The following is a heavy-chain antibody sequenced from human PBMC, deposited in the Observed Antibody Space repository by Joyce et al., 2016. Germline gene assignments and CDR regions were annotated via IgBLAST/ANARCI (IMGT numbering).Heavy chain of an antibody. V-gene: IGHV1-69*12. CDR1: GGAFSNFT. CDR3: ARGGTSSDHYFFYTLDV. D-gene: IGHD1-14*01. Sequence: QVLLVQSGATVKRPGSSLRVSCKSSGGAFSNFTVNWVRQTPGQRLEWMGGIIPFFGAAKYAEHFQGRVTLTADLSTRRAYMELSSLTSADTAVYYCARGGTSSDHYFFYTLDVWGPGTTVIVSS. J-gene: IGHJ6*02. CDR2: IIPFFGAA.